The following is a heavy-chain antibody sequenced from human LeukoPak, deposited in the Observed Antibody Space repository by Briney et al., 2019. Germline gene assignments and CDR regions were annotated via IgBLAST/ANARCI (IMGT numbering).Heavy chain of an antibody. CDR1: GGSISSSSYY. V-gene: IGHV4-39*01. CDR2: IYYSGST. D-gene: IGHD5-24*01. Sequence: SETLSLTCTVSGGSISSSSYYWGWIRQPPGKGLEWIGSIYYSGSTYYNPSLKSRVTISVDTSKNQFSLKLSSVTAADTAVYYRARHVPPLHIIRWLQYPYYFDYWGQGTLVTVSS. CDR3: ARHVPPLHIIRWLQYPYYFDY. J-gene: IGHJ4*02.